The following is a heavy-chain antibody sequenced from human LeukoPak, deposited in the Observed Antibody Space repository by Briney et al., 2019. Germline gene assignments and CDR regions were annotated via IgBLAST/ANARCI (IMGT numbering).Heavy chain of an antibody. D-gene: IGHD2-15*01. V-gene: IGHV3-30*18. J-gene: IGHJ6*02. CDR3: AKDLSKTRGYCTGGRCPTYGMDV. CDR1: GFTFSSYA. Sequence: GGSLRLSCAASGFTFSSYAMSWVRQAPGKGLEWLAVISSDGSNKYYADSVTGRFTISGDNSKNTLYLQMNSLRAEDTAVYYCAKDLSKTRGYCTGGRCPTYGMDVWGQGTTVTVSS. CDR2: ISSDGSNK.